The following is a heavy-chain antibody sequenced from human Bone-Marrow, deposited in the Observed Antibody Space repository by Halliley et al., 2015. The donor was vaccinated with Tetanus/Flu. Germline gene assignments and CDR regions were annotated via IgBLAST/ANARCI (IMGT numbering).Heavy chain of an antibody. CDR3: ARAGYYYDTSGYSPGALDV. J-gene: IGHJ3*01. V-gene: IGHV3-74*01. D-gene: IGHD3-22*01. Sequence: REGSSTAYADSVKGRFAISRDSAKDTLYLQMDSLRAEDTAVYFCARAGYYYDTSGYSPGALDVWGQGTMVTVSS. CDR2: REGSST.